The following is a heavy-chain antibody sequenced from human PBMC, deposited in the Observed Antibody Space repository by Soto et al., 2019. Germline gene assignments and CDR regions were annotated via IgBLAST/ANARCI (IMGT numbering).Heavy chain of an antibody. CDR2: IYYSGST. Sequence: QVQLQESGPGLVKPSQTLSLTCTVSGGSISSGGYYWSWIRQHPGKGLEWIGYIYYSGSTYYNPYLKSRVTISVDTSKNQFSLKLSSVTAADTAVYYCARANPMITFGGVIVMGAFDIWGQGTMVTVSS. D-gene: IGHD3-16*02. CDR3: ARANPMITFGGVIVMGAFDI. J-gene: IGHJ3*02. CDR1: GGSISSGGYY. V-gene: IGHV4-31*03.